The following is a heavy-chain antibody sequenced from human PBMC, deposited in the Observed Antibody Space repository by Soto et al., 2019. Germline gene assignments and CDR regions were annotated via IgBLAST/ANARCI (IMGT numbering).Heavy chain of an antibody. J-gene: IGHJ6*02. Sequence: PGESLKISCKGSGYRFTNYWITGVRQMPGKGLEWMGRIDPIDSYTNYSPSFQGHVTISADKSISTAYLQWSSLKASDTAMYYCARMGLSGIAAAGTYYYYYGMDVWGQGTTVTVSS. CDR1: GYRFTNYW. V-gene: IGHV5-10-1*01. CDR3: ARMGLSGIAAAGTYYYYYGMDV. D-gene: IGHD6-13*01. CDR2: IDPIDSYT.